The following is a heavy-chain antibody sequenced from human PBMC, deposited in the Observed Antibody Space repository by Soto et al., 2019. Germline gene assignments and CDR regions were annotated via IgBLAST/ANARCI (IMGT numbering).Heavy chain of an antibody. CDR2: IHGGGNT. D-gene: IGHD3-16*02. V-gene: IGHV3-53*01. J-gene: IGHJ4*02. Sequence: EVRLVESGGGLIQPGKSLRLSCVASGFSVSANYMTWVRQAPGKGLEWVSVIHGGGNTYYADSVEGLFTNSRDDSKNIVHLQMESLRADDTAVYYCAKVRYEYLWGSYRSTGNFDSWGQGALVTVSS. CDR3: AKVRYEYLWGSYRSTGNFDS. CDR1: GFSVSANY.